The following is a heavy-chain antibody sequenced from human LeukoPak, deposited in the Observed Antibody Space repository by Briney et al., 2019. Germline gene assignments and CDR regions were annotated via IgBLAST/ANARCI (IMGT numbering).Heavy chain of an antibody. CDR2: ISSSGSTI. CDR1: GFTFSDYY. CDR3: ARAGGEVTPFPYMDV. V-gene: IGHV3-11*01. D-gene: IGHD4-23*01. J-gene: IGHJ6*03. Sequence: PGGSLRLSCAASGFTFSDYYMSWLRKAPGKGLEWASYISSSGSTIYYTDSVKGRFTISRDNAKNSLYLQMNSLRAEDTAVYYCARAGGEVTPFPYMDVWGKGTTVTVSS.